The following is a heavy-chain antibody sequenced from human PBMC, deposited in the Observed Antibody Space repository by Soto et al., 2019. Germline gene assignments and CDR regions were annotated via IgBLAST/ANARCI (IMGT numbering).Heavy chain of an antibody. CDR1: GYSFTSYW. J-gene: IGHJ4*02. CDR2: IHPGDSDT. D-gene: IGHD3-3*01. CDR3: ARLRFFKYDPPGAPYYFDY. V-gene: IGHV5-51*01. Sequence: GASLKISCKGSGYSFTSYWIGWVRQMPGKGLEWMGIIHPGDSDTRYSPSFQGQVTISADKSISTAYLQWSSLKASDTAMYYCARLRFFKYDPPGAPYYFDYWGQGTLVTVSS.